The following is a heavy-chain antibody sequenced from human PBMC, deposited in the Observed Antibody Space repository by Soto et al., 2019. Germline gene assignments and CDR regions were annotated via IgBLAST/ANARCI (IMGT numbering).Heavy chain of an antibody. CDR3: VKDMYSGWNSLDC. CDR2: ISWNSRDI. V-gene: IGHV3-9*01. Sequence: DVQLVESGGGLVQTGRSLRLSCAASGFTFDDYAMHWVRQAPGKGLEWVSGISWNSRDIAYADSVKGRFTISRDNARNSLYLQVNSLRAEDTALYYCVKDMYSGWNSLDCWGQGTLVTISS. CDR1: GFTFDDYA. D-gene: IGHD6-19*01. J-gene: IGHJ4*02.